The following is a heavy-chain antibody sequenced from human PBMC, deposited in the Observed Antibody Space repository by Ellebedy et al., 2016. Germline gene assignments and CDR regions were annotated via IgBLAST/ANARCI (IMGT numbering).Heavy chain of an antibody. Sequence: GESLKISCAASGFTFSSYWMHWVRQAPGKGLVWVSHIQSDEISTNYADSVKGRFTISRDNAKSTLYLQMNSLRAEDTAVYYCARAYYYGSGNYPFDYWGQGTRVTVSS. CDR1: GFTFSSYW. D-gene: IGHD3-10*01. V-gene: IGHV3-74*01. CDR3: ARAYYYGSGNYPFDY. J-gene: IGHJ4*02. CDR2: IQSDEIST.